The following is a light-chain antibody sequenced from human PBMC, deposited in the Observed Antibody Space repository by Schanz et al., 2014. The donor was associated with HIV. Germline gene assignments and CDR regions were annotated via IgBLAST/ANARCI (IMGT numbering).Light chain of an antibody. Sequence: DIQMTQSPSSLSASVGDRVTITCRASQSISSYLNWYQQKPGKAPKLLIYAASSLQSGVPSRFSGSGSGTDFVLTINSLQPEDFATYYCQQSYSTPPYTFGQGTKLEIK. CDR3: QQSYSTPPYT. J-gene: IGKJ2*01. V-gene: IGKV1-39*01. CDR2: AAS. CDR1: QSISSY.